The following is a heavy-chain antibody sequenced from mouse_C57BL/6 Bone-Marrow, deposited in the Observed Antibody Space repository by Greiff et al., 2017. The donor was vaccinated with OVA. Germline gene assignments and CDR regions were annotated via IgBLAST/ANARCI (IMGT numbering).Heavy chain of an antibody. CDR1: GFSLTSYG. CDR2: IWGDGST. CDR3: ARVRNYYAMDY. Sequence: VKLVESGPGLVAPSQSLSITCTVSGFSLTSYGVSWVRQPPGKGLEWLGVIWGDGSTNYHSAPISSLSTSKDNPKSHVFLKLNSLQTDDTATYYCARVRNYYAMDYWGQGTSVTVSS. D-gene: IGHD6-1*01. J-gene: IGHJ4*01. V-gene: IGHV2-3*01.